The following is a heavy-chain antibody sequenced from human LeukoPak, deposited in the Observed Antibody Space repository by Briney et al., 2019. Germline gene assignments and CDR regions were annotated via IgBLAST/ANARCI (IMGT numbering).Heavy chain of an antibody. J-gene: IGHJ3*02. V-gene: IGHV3-9*01. CDR1: GFMFDDYA. CDR3: ARDLSDGDAFDI. CDR2: ISWNSGSI. Sequence: PGRSLRLSCAASGFMFDDYAMHWVRQVPGKGLEWVSGISWNSGSIGYADSVKGRFTISRDNAKNSLYLQMNSLRAEDTAVYYCARDLSDGDAFDIWGQGTMVTVSS.